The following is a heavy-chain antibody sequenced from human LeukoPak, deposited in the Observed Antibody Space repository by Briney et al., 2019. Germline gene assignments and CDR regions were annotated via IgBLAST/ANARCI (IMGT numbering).Heavy chain of an antibody. CDR3: AKGTDAACSGARCYPDDC. V-gene: IGHV3-23*01. Sequence: GGSLRLSCATSGFTLTSYAMNWVRQAPGKRLEWVSGVAANGFSTWYADSVKGRFTISRDSSGNTVYLQMNNLRAEDTALYYCAKGTDAACSGARCYPDDCWGRGTQVTVSA. CDR1: GFTLTSYA. J-gene: IGHJ4*02. D-gene: IGHD2-15*01. CDR2: VAANGFST.